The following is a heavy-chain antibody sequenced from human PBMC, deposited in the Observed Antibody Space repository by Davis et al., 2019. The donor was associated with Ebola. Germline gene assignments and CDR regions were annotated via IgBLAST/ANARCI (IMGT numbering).Heavy chain of an antibody. J-gene: IGHJ6*03. CDR1: GGSFSGYY. D-gene: IGHD3-10*01. Sequence: MPGGSLRLSCAVYGGSFSGYYWSWIRQPPGKGLEWIGEISHSGSTNYNPSLKSRVTMSVDTSKNQISLKLSSVTAADTAVYYCARGGGSYYMDVWGKGATVTVSS. CDR3: ARGGGSYYMDV. CDR2: ISHSGST. V-gene: IGHV4-34*01.